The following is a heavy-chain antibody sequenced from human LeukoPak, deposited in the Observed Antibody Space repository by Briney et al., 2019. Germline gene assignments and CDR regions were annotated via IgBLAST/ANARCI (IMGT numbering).Heavy chain of an antibody. D-gene: IGHD2-2*01. J-gene: IGHJ5*02. CDR3: ARGSVGYCSSTSCYFRWFDP. Sequence: SETLSLTCAVYGGSFSGYYWSWIRQPPGKGLEWIGEINHSGSTNYNPSLKSRVTISVDTSKNQFSLKLSSVAAADTAVYYCARGSVGYCSSTSCYFRWFDPWGQGTLVTVSS. CDR2: INHSGST. V-gene: IGHV4-34*01. CDR1: GGSFSGYY.